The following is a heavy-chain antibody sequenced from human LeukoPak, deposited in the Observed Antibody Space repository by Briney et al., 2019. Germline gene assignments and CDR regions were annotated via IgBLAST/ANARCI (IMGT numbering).Heavy chain of an antibody. V-gene: IGHV1-2*02. D-gene: IGHD1-26*01. J-gene: IGHJ4*02. CDR2: INPNSGGT. Sequence: ASVKVSCKASGYTFSGYYIHWVRQAPGQGLEWMGWINPNSGGTNYAQKFQGRVTMTRDTSISTVYMEMSRLRYDDTAVYYCARVLGTSGSYYFCEDYWGQGTLVTVSS. CDR1: GYTFSGYY. CDR3: ARVLGTSGSYYFCEDY.